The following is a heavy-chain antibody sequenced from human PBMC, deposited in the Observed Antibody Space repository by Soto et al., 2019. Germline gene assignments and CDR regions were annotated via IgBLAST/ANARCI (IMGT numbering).Heavy chain of an antibody. CDR1: GFTFSSYA. CDR2: ISSNGGST. Sequence: LRLSCSASGFTFSSYAMHWVRQAPGKGLEYVSAISSNGGSTYYADSVKGRFTISRDNSKNTLYLQMSSLRAEDTAVYYCVKDAETTDSSGRYFDYWGQGTLVTVSS. CDR3: VKDAETTDSSGRYFDY. J-gene: IGHJ4*02. D-gene: IGHD3-22*01. V-gene: IGHV3-64D*08.